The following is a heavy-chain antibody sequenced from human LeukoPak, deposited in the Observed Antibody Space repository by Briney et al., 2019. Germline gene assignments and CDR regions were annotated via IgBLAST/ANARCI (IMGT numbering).Heavy chain of an antibody. CDR2: ISYDGSNK. CDR1: GFTFSSYA. CDR3: ARDRAYYGSGSYSYYYYGMDV. J-gene: IGHJ6*02. V-gene: IGHV3-30-3*01. D-gene: IGHD3-10*01. Sequence: PGGSLRLSCAASGFTFSSYAMYWVRQAPGKGLEWVAVISYDGSNKYYADSVKGRFTISRDNSKNTLYLQMNSLRAEDTAVYYCARDRAYYGSGSYSYYYYGMDVWGQGTTVTVSS.